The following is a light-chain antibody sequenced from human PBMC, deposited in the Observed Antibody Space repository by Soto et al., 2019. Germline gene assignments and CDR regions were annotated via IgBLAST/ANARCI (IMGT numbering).Light chain of an antibody. CDR2: GGS. CDR3: QQYSSSRT. Sequence: DIVLTQSPGTLSLSPGERATLSCRASQSVSSNHLAWYQQKPGQAPRLLIHGGSSRATGIPVRFSGSGSETDFTLTITRLEPEDFAVYYCQQYSSSRTFGQGTKVEIK. V-gene: IGKV3-20*01. CDR1: QSVSSNH. J-gene: IGKJ1*01.